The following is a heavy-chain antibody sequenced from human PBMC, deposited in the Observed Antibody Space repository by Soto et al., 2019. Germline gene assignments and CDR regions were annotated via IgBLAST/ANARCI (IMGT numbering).Heavy chain of an antibody. Sequence: PSETLSLTCTVSGGSISSSSYYWGWIRQPPGKGLEWIGSIYYSGSTYYNPSLKSRVTISVDTSKNQFSLKLSSVTAADTAVYYCARQGDTAMDIDYWGQGTLVTVS. J-gene: IGHJ4*02. CDR2: IYYSGST. CDR1: GGSISSSSYY. CDR3: ARQGDTAMDIDY. V-gene: IGHV4-39*01. D-gene: IGHD5-18*01.